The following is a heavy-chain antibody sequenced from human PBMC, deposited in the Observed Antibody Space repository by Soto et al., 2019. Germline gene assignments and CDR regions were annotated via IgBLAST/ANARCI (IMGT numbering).Heavy chain of an antibody. CDR2: IVGDSGAT. D-gene: IGHD3-10*01. CDR3: ATVAGYGSGSRRFDF. J-gene: IGHJ4*02. V-gene: IGHV1-18*04. Sequence: QVQVKQSGAQLTQPGASVKVSCETSGYPLSTYGLSWVRQAPGQGLEWMGWIVGDSGATVYAQKFQGRVTMYRDTSTSTGYMELRRLTSDDSALYYCATVAGYGSGSRRFDFWGQGTLVSVSS. CDR1: GYPLSTYG.